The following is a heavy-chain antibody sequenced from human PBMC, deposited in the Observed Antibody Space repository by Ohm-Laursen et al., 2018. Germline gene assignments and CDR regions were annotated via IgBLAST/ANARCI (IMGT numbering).Heavy chain of an antibody. CDR3: ARHYYDSSNIDY. J-gene: IGHJ4*02. CDR2: IYYSGST. Sequence: GTLSLTCTVSGGSISSSSYYWGWIRQPPGKGLEWIGSIYYSGSTYYNPSLKSRVTISVDTSKNQFSLKLSSVTAADTAVYYCARHYYDSSNIDYWGQGTLVTVSS. CDR1: GGSISSSSYY. D-gene: IGHD3-22*01. V-gene: IGHV4-39*01.